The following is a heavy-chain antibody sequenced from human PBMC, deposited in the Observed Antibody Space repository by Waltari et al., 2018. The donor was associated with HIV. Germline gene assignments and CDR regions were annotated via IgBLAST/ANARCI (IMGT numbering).Heavy chain of an antibody. J-gene: IGHJ4*02. Sequence: VQLEQWGTGLLKPSETLSLTCAVYGGSLSGFLWRWVRQPPGKGLEWMGDIVHDGTTNYNPALKSRATVSITGSKNQFSLKLNSMTAADTGVYYCARLEALLPGVVIVRDVWGQGTLVTVSS. CDR2: IVHDGTT. D-gene: IGHD3-3*01. CDR1: GGSLSGFL. V-gene: IGHV4-34*02. CDR3: ARLEALLPGVVIVRDV.